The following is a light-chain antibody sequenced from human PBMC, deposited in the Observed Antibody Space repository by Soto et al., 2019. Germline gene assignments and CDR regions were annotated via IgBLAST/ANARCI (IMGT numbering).Light chain of an antibody. CDR2: NNN. CDR3: AAWEGSLKGVV. V-gene: IGLV1-44*01. J-gene: IGLJ2*01. Sequence: QSVLTQPPSASGTPGQRVTLSCSGSSSNIGSNTVNWYQQFPGTAPKLLMYNNNQRSSGVPGRFSGSKFGTSASLAISGLQLEDEADYDWAAWEGSLKGVVFGGGTKRTFL. CDR1: SSNIGSNT.